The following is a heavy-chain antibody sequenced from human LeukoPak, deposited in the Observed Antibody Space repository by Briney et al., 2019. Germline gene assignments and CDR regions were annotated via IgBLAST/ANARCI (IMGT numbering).Heavy chain of an antibody. CDR3: ARDLLGSYGFGGGDY. D-gene: IGHD5-18*01. CDR1: GFTFSSCE. CDR2: TSSSGSTI. V-gene: IGHV3-48*03. J-gene: IGHJ4*02. Sequence: GGSLRLSCAASGFTFSSCEMNWVRQAPGKGLEWVSYTSSSGSTIYYADSVKGRFTISRDNAKNSLYLQMNSLRAEDTAVYYCARDLLGSYGFGGGDYWGQGTLVTVSS.